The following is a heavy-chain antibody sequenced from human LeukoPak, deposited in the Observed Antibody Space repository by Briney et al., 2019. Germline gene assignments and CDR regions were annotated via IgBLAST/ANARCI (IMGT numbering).Heavy chain of an antibody. CDR1: GFTFSDYY. Sequence: GGSLRLSCAASGFTFSDYYMSWIRQAPGKGLEWVSYISSSGSTIYYAVSVKGRFTISRDNAKNSLYLQMNSLRAEDTAVYYCAREAEMATNLDYWGQGTLVTVSS. CDR2: ISSSGSTI. J-gene: IGHJ4*02. V-gene: IGHV3-11*01. D-gene: IGHD5-24*01. CDR3: AREAEMATNLDY.